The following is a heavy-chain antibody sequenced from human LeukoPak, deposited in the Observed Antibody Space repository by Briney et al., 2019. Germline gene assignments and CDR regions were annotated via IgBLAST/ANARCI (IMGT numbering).Heavy chain of an antibody. Sequence: ASVKVSCKASGYTFTSYYMHWVRQAPGEGLEWMGIINPSGGSTSYAQKFQGRVTMTRDTSISTAYMELSRLRSDDTAVYYCANTGYSSGWPFDPWGQGTLVTVSS. J-gene: IGHJ5*02. CDR2: INPSGGST. CDR1: GYTFTSYY. CDR3: ANTGYSSGWPFDP. D-gene: IGHD6-19*01. V-gene: IGHV1-46*01.